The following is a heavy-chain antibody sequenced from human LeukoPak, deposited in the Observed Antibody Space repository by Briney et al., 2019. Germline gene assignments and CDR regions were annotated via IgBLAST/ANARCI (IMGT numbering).Heavy chain of an antibody. Sequence: GGSLRLSCAASGFTFSGSWMHWVRQAPGKGLVWVSRIDDDGSITTYADSVKGRFTISRDNAKNTLYLQMNSLRAEDTAVYYCARGSSRAFDYWGQGTLVTVSS. J-gene: IGHJ4*02. D-gene: IGHD6-19*01. CDR3: ARGSSRAFDY. CDR2: IDDDGSIT. V-gene: IGHV3-74*01. CDR1: GFTFSGSW.